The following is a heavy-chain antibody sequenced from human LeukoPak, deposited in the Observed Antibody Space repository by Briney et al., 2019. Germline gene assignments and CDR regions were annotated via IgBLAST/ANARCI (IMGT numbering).Heavy chain of an antibody. V-gene: IGHV3-30*02. Sequence: GESLRLSCAASGFTFSSYGMHWVRQAPGKGLEWVAFIRYDGSNKYYADSVKGRFTISRDNSKNTLYLQMNSLRAEDTAVYYCARNSPLRRGPTFDYWGQGTLVTVSS. CDR1: GFTFSSYG. J-gene: IGHJ4*02. D-gene: IGHD2/OR15-2a*01. CDR3: ARNSPLRRGPTFDY. CDR2: IRYDGSNK.